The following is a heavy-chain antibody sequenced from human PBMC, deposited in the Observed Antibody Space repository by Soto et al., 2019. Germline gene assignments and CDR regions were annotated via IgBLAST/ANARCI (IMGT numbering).Heavy chain of an antibody. Sequence: GGSLRLSCEASGFSVRSFGVHWVRQAPSKGLEWVAVIWYDGTNTYYTDSVKGRFTISRDTSKNMVYLQMNSLGAEDTAVYYCARERAYYFDSWGQGTLVTVSS. J-gene: IGHJ4*02. CDR2: IWYDGTNT. V-gene: IGHV3-33*01. CDR1: GFSVRSFG. CDR3: ARERAYYFDS.